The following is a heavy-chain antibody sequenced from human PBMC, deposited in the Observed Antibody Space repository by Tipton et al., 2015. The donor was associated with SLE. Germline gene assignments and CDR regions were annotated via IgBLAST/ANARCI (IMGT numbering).Heavy chain of an antibody. D-gene: IGHD3-10*01. CDR1: GGSISSGSYY. CDR3: AVGFSYGPGYFDY. V-gene: IGHV4-61*02. J-gene: IGHJ4*02. CDR2: IYTSGST. Sequence: TLSLTCTVSGGSISSGSYYWSWIRQPARKGLEWIGRIYTSGSTNYNPSLKSRVTISVDTSKNQFSLKLSSVTAADTAVYYCAVGFSYGPGYFDYWGQGTLVTVSS.